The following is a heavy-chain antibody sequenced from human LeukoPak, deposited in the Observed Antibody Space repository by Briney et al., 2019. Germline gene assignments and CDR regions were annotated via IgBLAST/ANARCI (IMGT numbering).Heavy chain of an antibody. CDR1: GGSISSSGYY. CDR2: IYYSGST. CDR3: ARTYGSGSYYKGYNWFDP. D-gene: IGHD3-10*01. Sequence: PSETLSLTCTVSGGSISSSGYYWGWIRQPPGKGLEWIGSIYYSGSTYYNPSLKSRVTISVDTSKNQFSLKLSSVTAADTAVYYCARTYGSGSYYKGYNWFDPWGQGTLVTVSS. J-gene: IGHJ5*02. V-gene: IGHV4-39*01.